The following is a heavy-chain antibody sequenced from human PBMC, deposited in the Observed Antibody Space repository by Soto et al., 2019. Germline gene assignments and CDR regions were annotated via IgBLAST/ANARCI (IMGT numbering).Heavy chain of an antibody. CDR3: ARDQALFPMPYSRGLHAFDI. J-gene: IGHJ3*02. V-gene: IGHV1-69*01. Sequence: QVQLVQSGAEVKKPGSSVKVSCKASGGTFSSYAISWVRQAPGQGLEWMGGIIPIFGTANYAQKFQGRVTITAAESTRTAYMELSSLRSEDPAVYYCARDQALFPMPYSRGLHAFDIWGQGTMVTVSS. CDR1: GGTFSSYA. D-gene: IGHD5-18*01. CDR2: IIPIFGTA.